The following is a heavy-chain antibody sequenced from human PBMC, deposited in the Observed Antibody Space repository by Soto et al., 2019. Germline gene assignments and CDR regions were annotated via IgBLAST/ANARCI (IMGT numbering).Heavy chain of an antibody. V-gene: IGHV1-3*01. D-gene: IGHD6-13*01. CDR2: INAGNGNT. J-gene: IGHJ4*02. Sequence: ASVKVSCKASGYTFTSYAIHWVRQAPGQRLEWMGWINAGNGNTKYSQKFQGRVTITRDTSASTAYMELSSLRSEDTAVYYCARDLGQQQFDYWGQGTLVTVSS. CDR3: ARDLGQQQFDY. CDR1: GYTFTSYA.